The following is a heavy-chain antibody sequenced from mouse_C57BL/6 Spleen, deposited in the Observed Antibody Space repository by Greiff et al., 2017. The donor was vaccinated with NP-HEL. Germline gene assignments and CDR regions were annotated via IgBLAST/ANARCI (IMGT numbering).Heavy chain of an antibody. CDR1: GYAFSSSW. J-gene: IGHJ3*01. Sequence: QVQLQQSGPELVKPGASVKISCKASGYAFSSSWMNWVKQRPGKGLEWIGRIYPGDGDTNYNGKFKGKATLTADKSSSTAYMQLSSLTSEDSAVYFCAREGVLLGAYWGQGTLVTVSA. D-gene: IGHD1-1*01. CDR3: AREGVLLGAY. CDR2: IYPGDGDT. V-gene: IGHV1-82*01.